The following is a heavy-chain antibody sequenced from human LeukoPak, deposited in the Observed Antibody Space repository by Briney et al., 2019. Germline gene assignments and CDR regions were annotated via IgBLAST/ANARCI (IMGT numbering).Heavy chain of an antibody. CDR2: IYYSGRT. Sequence: SETLSLTCTVSGGSISSGDYYWSWIRQPPGKGLEWIGYIYYSGRTYYNPSLKSRVTISVDTSKNQFSLKLSSVTAADTAVYYCARVLPHRHLRYGYYGRRGYAFDIWGQGTMVTVSS. CDR1: GGSISSGDYY. D-gene: IGHD4-17*01. CDR3: ARVLPHRHLRYGYYGRRGYAFDI. V-gene: IGHV4-30-4*01. J-gene: IGHJ3*02.